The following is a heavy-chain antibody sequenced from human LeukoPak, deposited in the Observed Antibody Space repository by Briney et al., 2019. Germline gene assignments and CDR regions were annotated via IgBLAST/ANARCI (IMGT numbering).Heavy chain of an antibody. J-gene: IGHJ4*02. CDR1: GVSFRNYY. Sequence: KCSETLSLPCTVSGVSFRNYYWSGIRQPPGKGLEWIGYIYYSGCTNYNPSLKSRVTISVDTSKNQFSLQLSSVTAADTAVYYCARQGRRGYSYGLDYWGQGTLVTVSS. CDR2: IYYSGCT. D-gene: IGHD5-18*01. CDR3: ARQGRRGYSYGLDY. V-gene: IGHV4-59*08.